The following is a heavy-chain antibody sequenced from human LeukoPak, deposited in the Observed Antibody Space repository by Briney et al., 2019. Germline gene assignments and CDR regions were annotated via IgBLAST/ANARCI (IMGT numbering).Heavy chain of an antibody. CDR3: ARNMDCSGGSCFFGGAFDI. V-gene: IGHV1-18*01. J-gene: IGHJ3*02. CDR1: GYMFTRYG. CDR2: ISGSNGNT. D-gene: IGHD2-15*01. Sequence: ASVKVSCQASGYMFTRYGISWVRQAPGQGLEWVGWISGSNGNTNYAQKFLGRVTMTADTSTGTAYMELSRLRSDDTAVYYCARNMDCSGGSCFFGGAFDIWGQGTMVTVSS.